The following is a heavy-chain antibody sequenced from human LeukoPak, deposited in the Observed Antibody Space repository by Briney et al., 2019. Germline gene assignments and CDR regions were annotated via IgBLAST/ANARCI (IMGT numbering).Heavy chain of an antibody. Sequence: SETLSLTCTVSGGSISSYYWSWIRQPAGKGLEWIGRIYTSGSTNYNPSLKSRVTMSVDTSKNQFSLKLSSVTAADTAVYYCARVIGSSWLYYFDYWGQGTLVTVSS. CDR2: IYTSGST. CDR3: ARVIGSSWLYYFDY. D-gene: IGHD6-13*01. CDR1: GGSISSYY. J-gene: IGHJ4*02. V-gene: IGHV4-4*07.